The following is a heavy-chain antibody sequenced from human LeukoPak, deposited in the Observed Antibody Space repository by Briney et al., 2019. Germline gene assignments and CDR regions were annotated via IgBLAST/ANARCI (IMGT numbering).Heavy chain of an antibody. CDR1: GGSFSGYY. D-gene: IGHD6-13*01. CDR2: INHSGST. Sequence: SETLSLTCAVYGGSFSGYYWSWIRQPPGKGLEWIGEINHSGSTDYNPSLKSRVTISVVTSKNQFSLKLSSVTAADTAVYYCATYSSRNLDYWGQGTLVTVSS. J-gene: IGHJ4*02. CDR3: ATYSSRNLDY. V-gene: IGHV4-34*01.